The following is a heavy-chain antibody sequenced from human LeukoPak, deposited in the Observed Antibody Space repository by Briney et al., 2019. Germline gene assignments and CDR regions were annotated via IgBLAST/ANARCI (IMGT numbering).Heavy chain of an antibody. CDR3: AKRPPYSGYEAHFDY. V-gene: IGHV3-23*01. D-gene: IGHD5-12*01. CDR1: GFTFSSYA. CDR2: ISGSGGST. J-gene: IGHJ4*02. Sequence: PVGSLRLSCAASGFTFSSYAMSWVRQAPGKGLEWVSAISGSGGSTYYADSVKGRFTISRDNSKNTLYLQMNSLRAEDTAVYYCAKRPPYSGYEAHFDYWGQGTLVTVSS.